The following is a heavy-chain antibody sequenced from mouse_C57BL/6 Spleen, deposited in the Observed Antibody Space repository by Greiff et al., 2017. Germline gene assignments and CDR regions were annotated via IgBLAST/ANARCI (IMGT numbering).Heavy chain of an antibody. J-gene: IGHJ2*01. D-gene: IGHD2-4*01. CDR1: GFTFSDYG. CDR2: ISSGSSTI. V-gene: IGHV5-17*01. Sequence: LVESGGGLVKPGGSLKLSCAASGFTFSDYGMHWVRQAPEKGLEWVAYISSGSSTIYYADTVKGRFTISRDNAKNTLFLQMTSLRSEDTAMYYCARWDDYDVGHWGQGTTLTVSS. CDR3: ARWDDYDVGH.